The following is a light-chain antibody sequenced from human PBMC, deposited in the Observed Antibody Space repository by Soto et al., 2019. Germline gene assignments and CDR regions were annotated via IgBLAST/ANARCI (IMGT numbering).Light chain of an antibody. J-gene: IGKJ2*01. CDR3: HQYKSYPYT. V-gene: IGKV1-5*03. Sequence: DIQMTQSPSTLSASVGDRVTITCRASQSISSWLAWYQQKPGKAPKLLIYKSFSLESGVPSRFSGSGSGTEFTLTISSLQPDDFATYYCHQYKSYPYTFGQGTKLEIK. CDR2: KSF. CDR1: QSISSW.